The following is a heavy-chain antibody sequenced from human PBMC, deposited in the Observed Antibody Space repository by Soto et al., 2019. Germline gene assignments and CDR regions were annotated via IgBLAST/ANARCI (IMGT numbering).Heavy chain of an antibody. CDR2: ISAYNGNT. CDR1: GYTFTSYG. J-gene: IGHJ4*02. CDR3: ARSFVMGQYSSSLNFDY. V-gene: IGHV1-18*01. D-gene: IGHD6-6*01. Sequence: QVQLVQSGAEVKKPGASVKVSCKASGYTFTSYGISWVRQAPGQGLEWMGWISAYNGNTNYTQKLQGRVTMTTDTSXSXRYTELRSLKSDDTAVYYCARSFVMGQYSSSLNFDYWGQGTLVSVSS.